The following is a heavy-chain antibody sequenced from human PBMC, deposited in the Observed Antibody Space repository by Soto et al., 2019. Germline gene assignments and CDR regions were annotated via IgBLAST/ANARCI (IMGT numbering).Heavy chain of an antibody. V-gene: IGHV4-59*01. CDR2: IYYSGST. D-gene: IGHD3-10*01. Sequence: ASETLSLTCTVSGGSISSYYWSWIRQPPGKGLEWIGYIYYSGSTNYNPSLKSRVTISVDTSKNQCSLKLSSVTAADTAVYYCERDGEDGMDVWGQGTTVTVSS. CDR1: GGSISSYY. CDR3: ERDGEDGMDV. J-gene: IGHJ6*02.